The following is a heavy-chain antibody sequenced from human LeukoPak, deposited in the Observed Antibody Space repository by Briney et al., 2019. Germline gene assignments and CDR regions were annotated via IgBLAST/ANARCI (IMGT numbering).Heavy chain of an antibody. Sequence: GGSLRLSCAASGFTFSTYSMNWVRQAPGRGLEWVSSITSSSSYIYYADSVKGRFTISRDNAKNSLYLQMSSLRAEDTAVYYCARNYYDSSVYLTSFDPWGQGTLVTVSS. J-gene: IGHJ5*02. D-gene: IGHD3-22*01. CDR1: GFTFSTYS. CDR3: ARNYYDSSVYLTSFDP. V-gene: IGHV3-21*01. CDR2: ITSSSSYI.